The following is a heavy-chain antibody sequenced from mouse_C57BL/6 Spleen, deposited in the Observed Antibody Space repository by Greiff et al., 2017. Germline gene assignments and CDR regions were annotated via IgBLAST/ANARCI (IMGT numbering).Heavy chain of an antibody. CDR2: IFPGSGST. V-gene: IGHV1-75*01. Sequence: QVQLKESGPELVKPGASVKISCKASGYTFTDYYINWVKQRPGQGLEWIGWIFPGSGSTYYNEKFKGKATLTVDKSSSTAYMLLSSLTSEDSAVYFCASGVITTAPHFDYGGQGTTLTVSS. CDR1: GYTFTDYY. D-gene: IGHD1-1*01. J-gene: IGHJ2*01. CDR3: ASGVITTAPHFDY.